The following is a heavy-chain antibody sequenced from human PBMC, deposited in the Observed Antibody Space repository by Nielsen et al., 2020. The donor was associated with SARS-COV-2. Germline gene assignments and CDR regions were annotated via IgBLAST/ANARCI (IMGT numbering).Heavy chain of an antibody. D-gene: IGHD5-12*01. V-gene: IGHV1-3*01. CDR2: INAGNGNT. Sequence: GESLKISCAASGYTFTSYAMHWVRQAPGQRLEWMGWINAGNGNTKYSQKFQGRVTITRDTSASTAYMELSSLRSEDTAVYYCASEIVATILSRGNWFDPWGQGTLVTVSS. CDR1: GYTFTSYA. J-gene: IGHJ5*02. CDR3: ASEIVATILSRGNWFDP.